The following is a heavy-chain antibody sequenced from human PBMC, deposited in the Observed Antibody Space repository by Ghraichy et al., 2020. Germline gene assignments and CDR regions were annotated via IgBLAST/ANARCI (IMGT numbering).Heavy chain of an antibody. CDR3: AKGQFWSGRYYYYGMDV. D-gene: IGHD3-3*01. Sequence: GALNISCAASGFTFSSYAMSWVRQAPGKGLEWVSAISGSGGSTYYADSVKGRSTISRDNSKNTLYLQMNSLRAEDTAVYYCAKGQFWSGRYYYYGMDVWGQGTTVTVSS. CDR1: GFTFSSYA. V-gene: IGHV3-23*01. J-gene: IGHJ6*02. CDR2: ISGSGGST.